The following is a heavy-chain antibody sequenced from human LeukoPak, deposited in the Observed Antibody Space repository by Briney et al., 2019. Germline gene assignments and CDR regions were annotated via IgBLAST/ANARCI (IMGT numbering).Heavy chain of an antibody. Sequence: GGSLRLSCAASRFTFDEYGMSWVRQTAGKGLEWVSGINWNGRSIGYADSVKGRFTVSRDNAKSSLYLQMNSLRAEDTALYYCAINGGGDSGYGNFDYWGQGTLVTVSS. J-gene: IGHJ4*02. CDR1: RFTFDEYG. CDR2: INWNGRSI. V-gene: IGHV3-20*04. CDR3: AINGGGDSGYGNFDY. D-gene: IGHD5-12*01.